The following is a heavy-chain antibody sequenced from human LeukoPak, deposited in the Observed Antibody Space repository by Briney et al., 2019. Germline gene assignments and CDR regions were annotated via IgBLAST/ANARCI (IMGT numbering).Heavy chain of an antibody. CDR1: GFTFSSYG. Sequence: GGSLRLSCAASGFTFSSYGMHWVRQAPGKGLEWVGVIWYDGSNKYYADSVKGRFTISRDNSKKTLYLQMHSLGAEDTAVYYCARERGAYCGGDCYSADSFDYWGQGTLVTVSS. V-gene: IGHV3-33*01. CDR2: IWYDGSNK. D-gene: IGHD2-21*02. CDR3: ARERGAYCGGDCYSADSFDY. J-gene: IGHJ4*02.